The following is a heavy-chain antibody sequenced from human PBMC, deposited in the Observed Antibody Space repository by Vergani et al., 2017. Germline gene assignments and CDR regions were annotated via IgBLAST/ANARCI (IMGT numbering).Heavy chain of an antibody. CDR3: ARDSYSSSSSYYYGMDV. CDR1: GYTFTLYG. V-gene: IGHV1-18*04. CDR2: ISAYNGNT. J-gene: IGHJ6*02. Sequence: QVQLVQSGAEVKKPGASVKVSCKASGYTFTLYGISWVRQAPGQGLEWVGWISAYNGNTHYAQKLQGRVTMTTDTSTSTAYMELRSLRADDTAVYYCARDSYSSSSSYYYGMDVWGQGTTVTVSS. D-gene: IGHD6-6*01.